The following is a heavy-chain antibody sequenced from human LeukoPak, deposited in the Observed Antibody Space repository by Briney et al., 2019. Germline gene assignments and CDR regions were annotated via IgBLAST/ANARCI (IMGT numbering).Heavy chain of an antibody. CDR3: ARDLNDILTGYYY. Sequence: QSGGSLRLSCAASGFTFSNYGMSWVRQAPGKGLEWVSGMSGSGGSTYYADSVKGRFTISRDNAKNSLYLQMNSLRAEDTAVYYCARDLNDILTGYYYWGQGTLVTVSS. D-gene: IGHD3-9*01. V-gene: IGHV3-23*01. J-gene: IGHJ4*02. CDR2: MSGSGGST. CDR1: GFTFSNYG.